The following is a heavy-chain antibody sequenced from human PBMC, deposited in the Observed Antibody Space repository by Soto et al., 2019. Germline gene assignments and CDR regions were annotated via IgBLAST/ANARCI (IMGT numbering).Heavy chain of an antibody. V-gene: IGHV1-69*12. CDR3: ARAYSSGWSGDFDY. Sequence: QVQLVQSGAEVKKPGSSVKVSCKSSGGTFSSYAINWVRQAPGQGLEWMGGIIPLFGVPNYAQKFQGRVTITVGDSTTTAYMELSSLRAEDTAVYYCARAYSSGWSGDFDYWDQGILVTVSS. J-gene: IGHJ4*02. D-gene: IGHD6-19*01. CDR2: IIPLFGVP. CDR1: GGTFSSYA.